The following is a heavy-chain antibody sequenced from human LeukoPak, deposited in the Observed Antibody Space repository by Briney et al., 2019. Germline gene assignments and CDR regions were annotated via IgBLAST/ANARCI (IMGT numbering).Heavy chain of an antibody. CDR3: ARDVLLWFGEHAQFDY. J-gene: IGHJ4*02. Sequence: SQTLSLTCAISGDSVSSNSAAWNWIRQSPSRGLEWLGRTYYRSKWYNDYAVSVKSRITINPDTSKNQFSLQLNSVTPEDTAVYYCARDVLLWFGEHAQFDYWGQGTLVTVSS. D-gene: IGHD3-10*01. CDR1: GDSVSSNSAA. V-gene: IGHV6-1*01. CDR2: TYYRSKWYN.